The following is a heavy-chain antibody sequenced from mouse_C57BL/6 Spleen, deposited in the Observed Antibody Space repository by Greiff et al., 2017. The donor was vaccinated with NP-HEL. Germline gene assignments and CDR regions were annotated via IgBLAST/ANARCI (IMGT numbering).Heavy chain of an antibody. D-gene: IGHD2-1*01. CDR1: GFTFSSYA. J-gene: IGHJ3*01. Sequence: EVQVVESGGGLVKPGGSLKLSCAASGFTFSSYAMSWVRQTPEKRLEWVATISDGGSYTYYPDNVKGRFTISRDNAKNNLYLQMSHLKSEDTAMYYCARDQGNPFAYWGQGTLVTVSA. CDR2: ISDGGSYT. V-gene: IGHV5-4*01. CDR3: ARDQGNPFAY.